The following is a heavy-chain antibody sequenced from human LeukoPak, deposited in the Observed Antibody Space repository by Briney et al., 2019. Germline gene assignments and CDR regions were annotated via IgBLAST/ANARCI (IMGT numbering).Heavy chain of an antibody. CDR2: INPNSGGT. Sequence: GASVKVSCKASGYTFTGYYMHWVRQAPGQGLEWMGRINPNSGGTNYAQKFQGRVTMTTDTSISTAYMELSRLRSDDTAVYYCARDLQLAHYYYYYYYMDVWGKGTTVTVSS. V-gene: IGHV1-2*06. D-gene: IGHD5-18*01. CDR3: ARDLQLAHYYYYYYYMDV. J-gene: IGHJ6*03. CDR1: GYTFTGYY.